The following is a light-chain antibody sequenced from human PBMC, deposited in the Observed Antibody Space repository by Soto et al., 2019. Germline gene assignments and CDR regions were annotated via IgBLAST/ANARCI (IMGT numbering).Light chain of an antibody. Sequence: EIVLTQSPGTLSLSPGERATLSCRASQSVSSYLAWYQQEPGQAPRLLIYGASSRATGIPDRYSGSGSGTDFTLTISRLEPEDFAVYYCQQYASSPLTFGGGTKVDIK. J-gene: IGKJ4*01. CDR2: GAS. V-gene: IGKV3-20*01. CDR1: QSVSSY. CDR3: QQYASSPLT.